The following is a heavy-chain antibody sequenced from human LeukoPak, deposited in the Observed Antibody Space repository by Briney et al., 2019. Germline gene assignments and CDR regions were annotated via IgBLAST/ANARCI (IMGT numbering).Heavy chain of an antibody. V-gene: IGHV3-48*01. J-gene: IGHJ6*03. Sequence: GGSLRLSCAASGFTFSSYSMNWVRQAPGKGLEWVSYISSSSSTIYYADSVKGRFTISRDNAKDSLYLQMNSLRAEDTAVYYCARSMVRGFYYMDVWGKGTTVTVSS. CDR2: ISSSSSTI. CDR3: ARSMVRGFYYMDV. D-gene: IGHD3-10*01. CDR1: GFTFSSYS.